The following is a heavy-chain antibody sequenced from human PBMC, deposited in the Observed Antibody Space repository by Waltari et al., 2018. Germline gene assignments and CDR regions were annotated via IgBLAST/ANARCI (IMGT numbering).Heavy chain of an antibody. V-gene: IGHV4-39*07. D-gene: IGHD3-16*01. Sequence: QLQLQESGPGLVKPSEPLSLTCTVSGGSISRRSYYRGWIRPPPGKGLEWIGSIYYSGSTYYNPSLKSRVTISVDTSKNQFSLKLSSVTAADTAVYYCARSAITFGGVSHAFDIWGQGTMVTVSS. CDR3: ARSAITFGGVSHAFDI. CDR2: IYYSGST. CDR1: GGSISRRSYY. J-gene: IGHJ3*02.